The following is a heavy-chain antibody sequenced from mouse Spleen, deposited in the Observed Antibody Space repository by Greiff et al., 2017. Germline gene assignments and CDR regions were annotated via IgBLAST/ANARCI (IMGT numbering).Heavy chain of an antibody. Sequence: EVKLVESEGGLVQPGSSMKLSCTASGFTFSDYYMAWVRQVPEKGLEWVANINYDGSSTYYLDSLKSRFIISRDNAKNILYLQMSSLKSEDTATYYCASSNYGAMDYWGQGTSVTVSS. D-gene: IGHD2-5*01. CDR2: INYDGSST. V-gene: IGHV5-16*01. CDR1: GFTFSDYY. CDR3: ASSNYGAMDY. J-gene: IGHJ4*01.